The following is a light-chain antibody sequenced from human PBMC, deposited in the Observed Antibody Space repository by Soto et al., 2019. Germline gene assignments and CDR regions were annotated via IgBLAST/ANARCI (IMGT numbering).Light chain of an antibody. J-gene: IGKJ1*01. CDR3: QQSFSGPTWT. CDR2: STT. Sequence: DIQLTQSPSSLSAAVGDRVTITCRASQNINRYLNWYQQKPGTASKLLIFSTTSLQTGVPSRFSGSGSGTHFTLTISSLQPVDFAIYYCQQSFSGPTWTFGQGTKVEIK. CDR1: QNINRY. V-gene: IGKV1-39*01.